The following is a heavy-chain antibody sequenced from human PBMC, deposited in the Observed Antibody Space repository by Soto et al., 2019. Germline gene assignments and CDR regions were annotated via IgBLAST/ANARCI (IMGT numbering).Heavy chain of an antibody. CDR1: GGSISSYY. J-gene: IGHJ4*02. V-gene: IGHV4-59*12. Sequence: SETLSLTCTVSGGSISSYYWSWIRQPPGKGLEWIGYIYYSGSTNYNPSLKSRVTISVDTSKNQFSLKLSSVTAADTAVYYCARTAAEGAAAASLYWGQGTLVTVSS. D-gene: IGHD6-13*01. CDR3: ARTAAEGAAAASLY. CDR2: IYYSGST.